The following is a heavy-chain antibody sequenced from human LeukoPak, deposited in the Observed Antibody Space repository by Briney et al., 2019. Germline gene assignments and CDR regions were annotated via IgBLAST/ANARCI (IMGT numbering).Heavy chain of an antibody. CDR3: ARDVVTRLDY. Sequence: PGGSLRLSCVASGFTFSSYWMSWVRQAPGKGLEWVANIKQDGSEKYYVDSVKGRFTISRDNAKNSLYLQMYSLRAEDTAVYYCARDVVTRLDYWGQGTLVTVSS. V-gene: IGHV3-7*01. D-gene: IGHD3-16*02. CDR1: GFTFSSYW. J-gene: IGHJ4*02. CDR2: IKQDGSEK.